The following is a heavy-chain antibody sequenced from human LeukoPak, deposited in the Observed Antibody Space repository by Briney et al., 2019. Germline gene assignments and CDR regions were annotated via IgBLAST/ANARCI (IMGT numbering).Heavy chain of an antibody. D-gene: IGHD3-3*01. J-gene: IGHJ4*02. CDR2: MNPNSGTT. Sequence: ASVKVSCKASGYTFTSYDINWVRQATGQGLEWMGGMNPNSGTTGYAQKFQGGVTITRNTSISTAYMELRSLRSEDTAVYYCARGPQSGLRFLEWLLSLNYWGQGTLVTVSS. V-gene: IGHV1-8*01. CDR1: GYTFTSYD. CDR3: ARGPQSGLRFLEWLLSLNY.